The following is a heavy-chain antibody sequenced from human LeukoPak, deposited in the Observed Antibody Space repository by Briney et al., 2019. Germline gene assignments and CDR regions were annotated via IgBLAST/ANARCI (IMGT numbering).Heavy chain of an antibody. CDR3: ARGYGGRGEYPTTPPYYYYYGMDA. V-gene: IGHV3-66*01. Sequence: QPGGSLRLSCAASGFTVSSSYMTWVRQAPGKGLEWVSIIYSGGNTYYADSVKGRFTISRDNAKNSLYLQMNSLRAEDTAVYYCARGYGGRGEYPTTPPYYYYYGMDAWGQGTTVTVSS. D-gene: IGHD1-1*01. CDR2: IYSGGNT. CDR1: GFTVSSSY. J-gene: IGHJ6*02.